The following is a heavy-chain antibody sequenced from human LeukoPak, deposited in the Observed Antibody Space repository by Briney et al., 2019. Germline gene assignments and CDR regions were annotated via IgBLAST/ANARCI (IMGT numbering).Heavy chain of an antibody. V-gene: IGHV4-59*01. CDR3: ARAPRGYSYDFDY. J-gene: IGHJ4*02. CDR2: IYYSGST. Sequence: SETLSLTCTVSGGSISSYYWSWIRQPPGKGPEWIGYIYYSGSTNYNPSLKSRVTISVDTSKNQFSLKLSSVTAADTAVYYCARAPRGYSYDFDYWGQGTLVTVS. CDR1: GGSISSYY. D-gene: IGHD5-18*01.